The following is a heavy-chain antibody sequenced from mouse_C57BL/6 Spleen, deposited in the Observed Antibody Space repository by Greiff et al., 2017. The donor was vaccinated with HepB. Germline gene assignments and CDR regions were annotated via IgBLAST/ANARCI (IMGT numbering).Heavy chain of an antibody. CDR2: ISDGGSYT. CDR1: GFTFSSYA. CDR3: ARREVMDY. J-gene: IGHJ4*01. Sequence: EVKLMESGGGLVKPGGSLKLSCAASGFTFSSYAMSWVRQTPEKRLEWVATISDGGSYTYYPDNVKGRFTISRDNAKNNLYLQMSHLKSEDTAMYYCARREVMDYWGQGTSVTVSS. V-gene: IGHV5-4*03.